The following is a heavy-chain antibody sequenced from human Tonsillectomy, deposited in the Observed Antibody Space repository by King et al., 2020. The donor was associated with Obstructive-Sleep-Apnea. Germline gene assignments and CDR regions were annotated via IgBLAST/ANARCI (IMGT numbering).Heavy chain of an antibody. D-gene: IGHD2-8*02. J-gene: IGHJ6*02. CDR3: ARDEEYWRFGALYYYGMDV. CDR1: GFMFRGNA. Sequence: VQLVESGGGVVQPGRSLRLSCAASGFMFRGNAMHWVRQAPGKGLEWVAVISFDVKNKYYAESVKGRFTISRDNSKNTLFLQMNSLRAEGTAVFYCARDEEYWRFGALYYYGMDVWGQGTTVTVSS. V-gene: IGHV3-30*04. CDR2: ISFDVKNK.